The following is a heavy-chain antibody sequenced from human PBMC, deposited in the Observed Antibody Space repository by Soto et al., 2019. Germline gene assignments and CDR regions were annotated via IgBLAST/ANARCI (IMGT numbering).Heavy chain of an antibody. CDR2: ISSSSSYI. V-gene: IGHV3-21*01. J-gene: IGHJ4*02. CDR1: GFTFSSSS. D-gene: IGHD6-13*01. Sequence: EVQLVESGGGLVKPGGSLRLSCAASGFTFSSSSMNWVRQDAGKGLEWVSSISSSSSYIYYADSVKGRFTSSRDNGKNSLYIQVNSLRAEDTSVYYCARQGIAASFDYWGQGTLVTVSS. CDR3: ARQGIAASFDY.